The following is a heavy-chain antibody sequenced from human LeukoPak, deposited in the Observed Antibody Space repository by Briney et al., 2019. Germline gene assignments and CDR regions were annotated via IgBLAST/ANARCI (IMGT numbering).Heavy chain of an antibody. CDR2: IYYGGYT. Sequence: PSETLSLTCTVSGGSISSNNYYWGWIRQPPGKGLAWIGSIYYGGYTYYNPSLKSRVTISVDTSKNQFSLKLSSVTAADTAIYYCQSRFLEWLLDYWGQGTPVTVSS. V-gene: IGHV4-39*01. CDR1: GGSISSNNYY. D-gene: IGHD3-3*01. CDR3: QSRFLEWLLDY. J-gene: IGHJ4*02.